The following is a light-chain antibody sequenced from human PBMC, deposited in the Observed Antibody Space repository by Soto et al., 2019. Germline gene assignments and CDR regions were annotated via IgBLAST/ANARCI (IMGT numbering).Light chain of an antibody. V-gene: IGKV3-20*01. CDR1: QSVSSSY. Sequence: EIVMTQSPATLSVSPGERATLSCRASQSVSSSYLAWYQHKPGQAPRLLIYGASNRAAGIPDRFSGSGSGTDFTLTISRLEPEDFAVYYCQQYGSSPRTFGQGTKVDIK. J-gene: IGKJ1*01. CDR3: QQYGSSPRT. CDR2: GAS.